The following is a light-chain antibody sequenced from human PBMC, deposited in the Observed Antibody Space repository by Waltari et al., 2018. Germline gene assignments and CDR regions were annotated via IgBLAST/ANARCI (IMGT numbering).Light chain of an antibody. CDR1: PSISHY. J-gene: IGKJ3*01. Sequence: EIVLTQSPATLSLSPVERATPSCKASPSISHYLAWYQQKPGHTPRLLIFDASNRATGIPARFSGRGSGTDFTLTISSLEPEDFAVYYCQQRANSPITFGPGTTVDIK. CDR2: DAS. V-gene: IGKV3-11*01. CDR3: QQRANSPIT.